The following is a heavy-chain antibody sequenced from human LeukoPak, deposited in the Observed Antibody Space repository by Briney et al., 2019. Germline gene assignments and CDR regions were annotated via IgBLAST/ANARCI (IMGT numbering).Heavy chain of an antibody. CDR2: IYYSGSP. D-gene: IGHD6-19*01. CDR1: GGSIGSYY. V-gene: IGHV4-59*01. Sequence: SETLSLTCTVSGGSIGSYYWSWIRQPPGKGLEWVGYIYYSGSPNYNPSLESRVTISMDTSKNQFSLKLSSVIAADTAVYYCARDLLSTAGYFDYWGQGTLVTVSS. J-gene: IGHJ4*02. CDR3: ARDLLSTAGYFDY.